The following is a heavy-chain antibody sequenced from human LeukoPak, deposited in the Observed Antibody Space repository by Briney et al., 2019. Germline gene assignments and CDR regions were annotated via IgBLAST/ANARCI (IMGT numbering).Heavy chain of an antibody. CDR3: AREREDGYSGSYGTIDP. D-gene: IGHD1-26*01. Sequence: SGGSLRLSRAASGFTFSDYYMSWIRQAPGKGLEWVSYISSSGSTIYYADSVKGRFTISRDNAKNSLYLQMNSLRAEDTAVYYCAREREDGYSGSYGTIDPWGQGTLVTVSS. J-gene: IGHJ5*02. V-gene: IGHV3-11*04. CDR1: GFTFSDYY. CDR2: ISSSGSTI.